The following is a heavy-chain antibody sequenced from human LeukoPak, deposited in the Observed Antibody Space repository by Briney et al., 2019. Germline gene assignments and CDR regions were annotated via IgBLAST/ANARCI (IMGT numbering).Heavy chain of an antibody. CDR3: ARGVATVPVDS. J-gene: IGHJ4*02. Sequence: PSETLSLTCTVSGGSISSYYWSWIRQPPGKGLEWIGYISYIGITNYNPSLESRVTISVDTSKNQFSLKLSSVTAADTAVYYCARGVATVPVDSWGQGTLVTASS. CDR1: GGSISSYY. CDR2: ISYIGIT. V-gene: IGHV4-59*01. D-gene: IGHD5-12*01.